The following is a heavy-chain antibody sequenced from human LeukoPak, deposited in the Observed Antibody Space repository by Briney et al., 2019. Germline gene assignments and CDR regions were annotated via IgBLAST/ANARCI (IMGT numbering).Heavy chain of an antibody. D-gene: IGHD3-22*01. V-gene: IGHV1-18*01. CDR2: ISAYNGYT. J-gene: IGHJ4*02. CDR3: ASRTTYYYDNSGSKGFDY. Sequence: ASVKVSCKASGYTFTSYGISWVRQAPGQGLEWIGWISAYNGYTNYAQKLQGRVTMTTDTSTDTAYMELRSLRSDDTAVYYCASRTTYYYDNSGSKGFDYWGQGTLVTVSS. CDR1: GYTFTSYG.